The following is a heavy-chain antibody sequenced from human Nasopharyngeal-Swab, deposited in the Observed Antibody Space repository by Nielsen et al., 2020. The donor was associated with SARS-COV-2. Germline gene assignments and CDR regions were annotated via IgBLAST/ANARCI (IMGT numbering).Heavy chain of an antibody. CDR3: GRGNRNNWFDP. CDR1: GGSFSGYY. CDR2: INHSGST. V-gene: IGHV4-34*01. Sequence: GSLRLSCAVYGGSFSGYYWSWIRQPPGKGLEWIGEINHSGSTNYNPSLKSRVTISVDTSKNQFSLKLSSVTAADTAVYYCGRGNRNNWFDPWGQGTLVTVSS. J-gene: IGHJ5*02.